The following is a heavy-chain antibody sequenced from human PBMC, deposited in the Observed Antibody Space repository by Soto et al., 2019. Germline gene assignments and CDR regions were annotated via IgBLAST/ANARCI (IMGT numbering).Heavy chain of an antibody. V-gene: IGHV4-39*01. J-gene: IGHJ3*02. CDR2: IYYSGST. CDR3: ARHGYCSGGSCYSGAFDI. CDR1: GGSISSSSYY. D-gene: IGHD2-15*01. Sequence: QLQLQESGPGLVKPSETLSLTCTVSGGSISSSSYYWGWIRQPPGKGLEWIGSIYYSGSTYYNPSLKSRVTISVDTSKNQFSLKLSSVTAADTAVYYCARHGYCSGGSCYSGAFDIWGQGTMVTVSS.